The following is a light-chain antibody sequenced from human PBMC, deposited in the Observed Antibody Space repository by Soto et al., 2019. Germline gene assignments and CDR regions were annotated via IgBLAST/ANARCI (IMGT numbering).Light chain of an antibody. CDR3: QQYNHWPLT. J-gene: IGKJ4*01. Sequence: EVVTTQSPATLSVSPGERATLSCRASQGRGTNLAWYQQKPGQAPRLLIYAASTRATGVPGRFSGSGSGTEFTLTISSLQSEDIAVYYCQQYNHWPLTFGGGTKVEIK. V-gene: IGKV3-15*01. CDR1: QGRGTN. CDR2: AAS.